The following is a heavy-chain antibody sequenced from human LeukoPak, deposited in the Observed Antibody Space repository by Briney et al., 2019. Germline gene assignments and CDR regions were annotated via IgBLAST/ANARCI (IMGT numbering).Heavy chain of an antibody. J-gene: IGHJ4*02. Sequence: PSETPSLTCTVSGGSISSYYWSWIRQPPGKGLEWIGYIYYSGSTNYNPSLKSRVTISVDTSKSQFSLKLSSVTAADTAVYYCARGARDYGSGRPYYFDYWGQGTLVTVSS. V-gene: IGHV4-59*01. D-gene: IGHD3-10*01. CDR3: ARGARDYGSGRPYYFDY. CDR2: IYYSGST. CDR1: GGSISSYY.